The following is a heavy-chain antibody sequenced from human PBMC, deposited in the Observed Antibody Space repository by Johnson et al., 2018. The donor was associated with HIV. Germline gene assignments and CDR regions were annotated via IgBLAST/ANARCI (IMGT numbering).Heavy chain of an antibody. CDR2: INWNGGST. CDR3: AGGRIGAFDI. J-gene: IGHJ3*02. D-gene: IGHD2-15*01. V-gene: IGHV3-20*04. CDR1: GFTFDDYG. Sequence: VELVESGGGLVKPGESLRVSCAASGFTFDDYGMSWVRQAPGKGLEWVSGINWNGGSTGYADSVKGRFTISRDNAKNSLYLQMNSLRAEDTALYYCAGGRIGAFDIWGQGTMVTVSS.